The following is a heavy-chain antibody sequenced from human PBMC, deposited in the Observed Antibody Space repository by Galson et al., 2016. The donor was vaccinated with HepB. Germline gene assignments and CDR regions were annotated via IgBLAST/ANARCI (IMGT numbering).Heavy chain of an antibody. CDR2: IDSSGSAI. CDR1: GLTFSDFY. V-gene: IGHV3-11*04. D-gene: IGHD2/OR15-2a*01. Sequence: SLRLSCAGSGLTFSDFYMSWIRQAPGKGLECASHIDSSGSAIYYADSVKGRFTISRDNARNSLYLEMNSLRAEDTAVYYCARTYARIMSFGMDVWGQGTTVTVSS. CDR3: ARTYARIMSFGMDV. J-gene: IGHJ6*02.